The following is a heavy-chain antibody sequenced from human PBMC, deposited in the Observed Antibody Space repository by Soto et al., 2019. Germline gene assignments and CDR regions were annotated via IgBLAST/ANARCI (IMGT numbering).Heavy chain of an antibody. Sequence: ASVKVSCKASGYTFTSYGISWVRQAPGQGLEWMGWISAYNGNTNYAQKLQGRVTMTTDTSTSTAYMELRSLRSDDTAVYYCARDVTYYDILTGYSTYNWFDPWGQGTLVTVS. CDR1: GYTFTSYG. V-gene: IGHV1-18*01. CDR2: ISAYNGNT. J-gene: IGHJ5*02. D-gene: IGHD3-9*01. CDR3: ARDVTYYDILTGYSTYNWFDP.